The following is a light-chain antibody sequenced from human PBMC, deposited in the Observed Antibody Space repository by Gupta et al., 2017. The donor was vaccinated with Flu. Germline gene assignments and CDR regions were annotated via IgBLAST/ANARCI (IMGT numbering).Light chain of an antibody. V-gene: IGLV2-14*04. CDR3: SSYTSSSTPLV. CDR2: DFS. CDR1: SRDLVRSTY. J-gene: IGLJ2*01. Sequence: SRDLVRSTYVSRYQQHPGKAPTLMIYDFSPRPSVVSNPFSSSKSGNTASLTISGLQAEHEADYSCSSYTSSSTPLVFGGGTKLT.